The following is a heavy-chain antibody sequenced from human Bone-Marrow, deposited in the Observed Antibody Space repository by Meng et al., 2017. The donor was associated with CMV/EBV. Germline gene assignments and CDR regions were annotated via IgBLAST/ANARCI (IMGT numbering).Heavy chain of an antibody. CDR1: GVTFSNAW. J-gene: IGHJ4*02. Sequence: SGVTFSNAWMNWVRQAPGKGLEWVGRIKSKTDGGTTDYAAPVKGRFTISRDDSKNTLYLQMNSLKTEDTAVYYCTTVVVVAHADFDYWGRGTLDTVSS. CDR3: TTVVVVAHADFDY. D-gene: IGHD2-15*01. V-gene: IGHV3-15*07. CDR2: IKSKTDGGTT.